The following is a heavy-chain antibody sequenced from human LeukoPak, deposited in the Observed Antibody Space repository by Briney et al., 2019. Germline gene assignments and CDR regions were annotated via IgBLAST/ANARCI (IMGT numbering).Heavy chain of an antibody. V-gene: IGHV1-46*01. Sequence: ASVKVSCKASGYTFTSFYMHWVRQAPGQGLEWMGIINPRGGSATSAQKFQGRVILTRDTSTSTVYMELSSLRSEDTAVYYCARDYHGSGSLTTFDYWGQGTLVTVSS. CDR1: GYTFTSFY. J-gene: IGHJ4*02. CDR2: INPRGGSA. D-gene: IGHD3-10*01. CDR3: ARDYHGSGSLTTFDY.